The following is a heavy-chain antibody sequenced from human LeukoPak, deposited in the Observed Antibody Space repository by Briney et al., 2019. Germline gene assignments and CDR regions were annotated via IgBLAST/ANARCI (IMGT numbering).Heavy chain of an antibody. Sequence: GGSLRLSCAASGFTFDDYGMSWVRQAPGKGLEWVSGINWDGGSTGYADSVKGRFTISRDNAKNSLYLQMNSLRAEDTALYYCAREMGGYCTNGVCYRGDAFDIWGQGTMVTVSS. J-gene: IGHJ3*02. V-gene: IGHV3-20*04. CDR3: AREMGGYCTNGVCYRGDAFDI. CDR1: GFTFDDYG. D-gene: IGHD2-8*01. CDR2: INWDGGST.